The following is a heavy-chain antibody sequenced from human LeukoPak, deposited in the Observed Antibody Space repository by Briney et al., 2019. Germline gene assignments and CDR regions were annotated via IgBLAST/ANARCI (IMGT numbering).Heavy chain of an antibody. Sequence: GGTLRLSCAASGFTFSSYGMSWVRQAPGKGLERVSAISGSGGRTYYADSVKGRFTISRDNSKNTLYLQMNSLRAEDTAIYYFAEGGRGGAITMVRGVKGDYYYMDVWGKGTTVTISS. D-gene: IGHD3-10*01. CDR2: ISGSGGRT. CDR3: AEGGRGGAITMVRGVKGDYYYMDV. J-gene: IGHJ6*03. CDR1: GFTFSSYG. V-gene: IGHV3-23*01.